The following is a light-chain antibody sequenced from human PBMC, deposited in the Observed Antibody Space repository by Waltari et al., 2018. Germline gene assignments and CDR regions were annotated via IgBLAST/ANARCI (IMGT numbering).Light chain of an antibody. Sequence: EIVLKQSPATLSVSPGDRATLSCRASQSMSSYLAWYQQKPGQAPRLLIYDASTRATGVPARFSGSGSVTDFTLTISSLEPEDFAIYYCQQRSKSFTFGPGTKVDMK. CDR3: QQRSKSFT. J-gene: IGKJ3*01. CDR2: DAS. V-gene: IGKV3-11*01. CDR1: QSMSSY.